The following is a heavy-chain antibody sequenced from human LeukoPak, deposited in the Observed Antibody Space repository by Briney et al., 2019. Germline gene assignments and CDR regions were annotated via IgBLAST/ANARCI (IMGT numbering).Heavy chain of an antibody. J-gene: IGHJ3*02. CDR1: GGSISSGGYY. CDR3: ARYCSGGSCYPTDDGAFDI. D-gene: IGHD2-15*01. V-gene: IGHV4-31*03. CDR2: IYYSGST. Sequence: SETLSLTCTVSGGSISSGGYYWSWIRQHPGEGLEWIGYIYYSGSTYYNPSLKGRLIISVDTSKNQFSLKLSSVTAADTAVYYCARYCSGGSCYPTDDGAFDIWGQGTMVTVSS.